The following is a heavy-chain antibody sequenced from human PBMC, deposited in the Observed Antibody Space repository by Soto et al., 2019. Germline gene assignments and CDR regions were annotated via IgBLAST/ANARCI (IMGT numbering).Heavy chain of an antibody. D-gene: IGHD3-9*01. CDR3: TRGRKYDVLTGYNDY. Sequence: EVQLLESGGGLVQPGGSLRLSCEASGFTFSDYWMEWVRQVPGRGLVWVSRINDNGAVTRYAYSVKGRFTVSRDNANSTMFLQMNSLTADDTAIYYCTRGRKYDVLTGYNDYWGQGTLVTVSS. CDR2: INDNGAVT. J-gene: IGHJ4*02. CDR1: GFTFSDYW. V-gene: IGHV3-74*01.